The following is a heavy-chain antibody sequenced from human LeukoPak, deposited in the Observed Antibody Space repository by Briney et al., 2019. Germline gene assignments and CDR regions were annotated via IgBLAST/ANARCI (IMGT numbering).Heavy chain of an antibody. CDR3: ARVRVAVIDAFDI. J-gene: IGHJ3*02. CDR1: GGSISSGSYY. Sequence: SQTLSLTCTVSGGSISSGSYYWSWIRQPAGKGLEWIGRIYTSGSTNYSPSLKSRVTISVDTSKNQFSLKLSSVTAADTAVYYCARVRVAVIDAFDIWGQGTMVTVSS. CDR2: IYTSGST. D-gene: IGHD2-21*01. V-gene: IGHV4-61*02.